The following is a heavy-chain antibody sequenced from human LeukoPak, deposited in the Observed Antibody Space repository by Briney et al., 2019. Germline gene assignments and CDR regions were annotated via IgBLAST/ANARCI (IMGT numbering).Heavy chain of an antibody. CDR2: ISYDGSNK. V-gene: IGHV3-30-3*01. J-gene: IGHJ4*02. Sequence: GGSLRLSCAASGFXFSSYAMHWVRQAPGKGPEWVAVISYDGSNKYYADSVKGRSTISRDNSKNTLYLQMNSLRAEDTAVYYCANPGIAVAGTGYWGQGTLVTVSS. CDR3: ANPGIAVAGTGY. D-gene: IGHD6-19*01. CDR1: GFXFSSYA.